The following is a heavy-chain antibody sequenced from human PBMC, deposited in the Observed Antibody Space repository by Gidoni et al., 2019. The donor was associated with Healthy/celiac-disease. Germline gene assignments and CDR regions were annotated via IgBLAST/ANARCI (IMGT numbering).Heavy chain of an antibody. Sequence: QVQLVQSGAEAKKPGASVMVSCKASGYTFTGYYMHWVRQAPGQGLEWMGWINPNSGGTNYAQKFQGWVTMTRDTSISTAYMELSRLRSDDTAVYYCARDGTAAGTNVYYYYYGMDVWGQGTTVTVSS. J-gene: IGHJ6*02. CDR1: GYTFTGYY. V-gene: IGHV1-2*04. D-gene: IGHD6-13*01. CDR3: ARDGTAAGTNVYYYYYGMDV. CDR2: INPNSGGT.